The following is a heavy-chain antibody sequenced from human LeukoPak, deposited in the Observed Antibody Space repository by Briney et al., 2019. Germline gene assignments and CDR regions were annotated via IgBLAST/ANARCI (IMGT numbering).Heavy chain of an antibody. Sequence: GSLRLSCAASGFTFSSYRLSWVRQAPGKGLEWVANIKQDGSEKYYMDSVKGRFTISRDNAKNSLYLQMNSLRAEDTAVYYCARVSNYDFWSGYYSYYYYYYGMDVWGQGTTVTVSS. CDR2: IKQDGSEK. V-gene: IGHV3-7*01. D-gene: IGHD3-3*01. CDR3: ARVSNYDFWSGYYSYYYYYYGMDV. CDR1: GFTFSSYR. J-gene: IGHJ6*02.